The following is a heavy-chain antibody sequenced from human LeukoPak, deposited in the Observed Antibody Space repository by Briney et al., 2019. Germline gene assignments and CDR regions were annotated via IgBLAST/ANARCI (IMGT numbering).Heavy chain of an antibody. CDR2: MNFNSGHT. J-gene: IGHJ4*02. V-gene: IGHV1-8*02. CDR1: GYTFTSYG. CDR3: ARGLHLGELSSWGY. Sequence: ASVKVSCKASGYTFTSYGISWVRQAPGQGPEWMGWMNFNSGHTAYAQKFQGRVTMTRNTSITTAYMELSSLTSEDTAVYYCARGLHLGELSSWGYWGQGTLVTVSS. D-gene: IGHD3-16*02.